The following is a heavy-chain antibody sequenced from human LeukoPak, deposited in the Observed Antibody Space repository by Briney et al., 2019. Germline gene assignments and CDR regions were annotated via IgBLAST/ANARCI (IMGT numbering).Heavy chain of an antibody. CDR3: ARAAAYCSGGSCYFDY. V-gene: IGHV3-53*01. CDR1: GFTVSSNS. J-gene: IGHJ4*02. D-gene: IGHD2-15*01. Sequence: GGSLRLSCAASGFTVSSNSMSWVRQAPGKGLEWVSVIHSGGSTYYADSVKGRFTISRDNSKNTLFLQMNSLRAEDTAVYYCARAAAYCSGGSCYFDYWGQGTLVAVSS. CDR2: IHSGGST.